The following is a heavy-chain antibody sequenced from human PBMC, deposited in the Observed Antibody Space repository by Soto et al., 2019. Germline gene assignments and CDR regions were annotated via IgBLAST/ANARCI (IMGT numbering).Heavy chain of an antibody. CDR1: DDFISSYY. J-gene: IGHJ6*02. CDR3: ARADYEILTGSYAMDV. Sequence: SETLSLTCTVSDDFISSYYWNWIRQPAGKGLEWIGRVSTNGATNYNPSLESRVTMSVDTSKNQFSLKLTSVTAADTAVYFCARADYEILTGSYAMDVWGQGTTVTV. CDR2: VSTNGAT. D-gene: IGHD3-9*01. V-gene: IGHV4-4*07.